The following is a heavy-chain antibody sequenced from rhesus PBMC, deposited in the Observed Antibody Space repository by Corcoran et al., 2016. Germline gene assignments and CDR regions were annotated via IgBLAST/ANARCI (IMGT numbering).Heavy chain of an antibody. CDR3: ARVDSSGWAFDY. CDR2: IYGRGSRT. V-gene: IGHV4S11*01. Sequence: QVQLQESGPGLVKPLGTLSLTCAVAGGSISSHYWSWVRQPPGMGLEWIGYIYGRGSRTHYNPSLKSRVTLSVDTSKNQFALTLSSVTAADAAVYYCARVDSSGWAFDYWGQGVLVTVSS. D-gene: IGHD6-31*01. J-gene: IGHJ4*01. CDR1: GGSISSHY.